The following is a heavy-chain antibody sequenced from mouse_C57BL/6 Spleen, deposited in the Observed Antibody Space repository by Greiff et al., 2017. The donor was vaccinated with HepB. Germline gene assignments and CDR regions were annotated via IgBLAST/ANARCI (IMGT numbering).Heavy chain of an antibody. CDR3: ARRDYGTNFDY. D-gene: IGHD1-1*01. CDR2: IHPNSGST. Sequence: VQRVESGAELVKPGASVKLSCKASGYTFTSYWMHWVKQRPGQGLEWIGMIHPNSGSTNYNEKFKSKATLTVDKSSSTAYMQLSSLTSEDSAVYYCARRDYGTNFDYWGQGTTLTVSS. V-gene: IGHV1-64*01. J-gene: IGHJ2*01. CDR1: GYTFTSYW.